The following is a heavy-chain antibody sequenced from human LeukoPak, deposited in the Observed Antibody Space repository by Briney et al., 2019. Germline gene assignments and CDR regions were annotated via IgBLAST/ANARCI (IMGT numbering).Heavy chain of an antibody. V-gene: IGHV3-53*01. D-gene: IGHD3-16*01. CDR2: IYTDGSA. Sequence: GGALRLSCAASGFTDISKYMSWVRQAPAKALEWVSVIYTDGSAYYADSVKGRFTISRDSSRNTLYLQMNSLRAEDTAVYYCARGPGGGAFDFWGQGTLVTVSS. CDR3: ARGPGGGAFDF. CDR1: GFTDISKY. J-gene: IGHJ4*02.